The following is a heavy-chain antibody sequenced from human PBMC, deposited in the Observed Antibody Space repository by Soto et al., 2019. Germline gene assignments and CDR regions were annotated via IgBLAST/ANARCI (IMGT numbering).Heavy chain of an antibody. J-gene: IGHJ4*02. CDR3: EKVTGDFDN. Sequence: EVQLLESGGGLVQPGGSLRLSCVASGSTFSSYAMSWVRQAPGKGLEWVSCISGSAATTYYADSVKGRFTISRDNYKNTLYLQMNSLSAEDSAVYYCEKVTGDFDNWGQGTLVTVSS. CDR2: ISGSAATT. CDR1: GSTFSSYA. D-gene: IGHD3-9*01. V-gene: IGHV3-23*01.